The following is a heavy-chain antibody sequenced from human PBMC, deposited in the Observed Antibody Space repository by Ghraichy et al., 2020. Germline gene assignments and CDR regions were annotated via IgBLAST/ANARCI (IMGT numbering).Heavy chain of an antibody. CDR1: GGSINISDYY. CDR2: IYDSGST. CDR3: ARGYSSTLMNWFDP. Sequence: ESLNISCTVSGGSINISDYYWSWIRQPPGKGLECIGYIYDSGSTKYNPSPKSRVTISVDTSKNHFSLKLTSVTAADTAVYYCARGYSSTLMNWFDPWGQGTLVTVSS. J-gene: IGHJ5*02. D-gene: IGHD6-19*01. V-gene: IGHV4-61*03.